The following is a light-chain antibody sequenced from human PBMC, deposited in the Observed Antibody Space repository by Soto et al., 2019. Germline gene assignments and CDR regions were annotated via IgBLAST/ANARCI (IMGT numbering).Light chain of an antibody. V-gene: IGLV4-69*01. CDR2: LNSDGSH. CDR3: QTWGTDIVV. Sequence: QLVLTQSPSASASLGGSVKLTCTLSSGHSSYAIAWHQQQPEKGPRYLMKLNSDGSHSKGDGIPDRFSGSSSGAERYLTISSLQSEDEADYYCQTWGTDIVVFGGGTKLTVL. CDR1: SGHSSYA. J-gene: IGLJ2*01.